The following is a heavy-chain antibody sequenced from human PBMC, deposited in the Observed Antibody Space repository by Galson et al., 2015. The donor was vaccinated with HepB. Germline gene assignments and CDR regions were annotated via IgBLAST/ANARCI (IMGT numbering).Heavy chain of an antibody. CDR2: IRSKANSYAT. V-gene: IGHV3-73*01. CDR1: GFTFSGSA. Sequence: SLRLSCAASGFTFSGSAMHWVRQASGKGLEWVGRIRSKANSYATAYAASVKGRFTISRDDSKNTAYLQMNSLKTEDTAVYYCTTTTDPQSPTLGYWGQGTLVTVSS. J-gene: IGHJ4*02. D-gene: IGHD4-17*01. CDR3: TTTTDPQSPTLGY.